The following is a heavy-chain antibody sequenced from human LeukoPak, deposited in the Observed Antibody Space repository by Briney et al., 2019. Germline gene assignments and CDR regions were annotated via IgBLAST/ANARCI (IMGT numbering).Heavy chain of an antibody. Sequence: PGGSLRLSCAASGFTFSSYSMNWVRQAPRKGLEWVSYISSGRGTMYYADSVKGRFTISRDNAKNSLYLQMNSLRDEDTAVYYCARDTRYSSSPIDYWGQGTLVTVSS. CDR3: ARDTRYSSSPIDY. V-gene: IGHV3-48*02. CDR2: ISSGRGTM. J-gene: IGHJ4*02. CDR1: GFTFSSYS. D-gene: IGHD6-13*01.